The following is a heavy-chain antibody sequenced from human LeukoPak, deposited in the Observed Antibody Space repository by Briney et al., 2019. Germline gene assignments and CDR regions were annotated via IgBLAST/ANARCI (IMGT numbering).Heavy chain of an antibody. CDR1: GGSISSYY. CDR2: VYYSGST. CDR3: ARQGGGFWYFDL. V-gene: IGHV4-59*08. J-gene: IGHJ2*01. D-gene: IGHD6-25*01. Sequence: PSETLSLTCTVSGGSISSYYWSWIRQPPGKGLEWIGHVYYSGSTNYNPSLKSRVTISVDTSKYQFSLKLRSVTAADTAVYYCARQGGGFWYFDLWGRGTLVTVSS.